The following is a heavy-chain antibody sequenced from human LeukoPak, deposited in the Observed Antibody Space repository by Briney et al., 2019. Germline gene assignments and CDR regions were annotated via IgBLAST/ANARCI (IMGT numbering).Heavy chain of an antibody. CDR1: GYTFTSYG. Sequence: ASVKVSCKASGYTFTSYGISWVRQAPGQGLEWMGWINPNSGGTNYAQKFQGRVTMTRDTSISTAYMELSRLRSDDTAVYYCAREFFIEGEVAPGDYWGQGTLVTVSS. J-gene: IGHJ4*02. V-gene: IGHV1-2*02. CDR3: AREFFIEGEVAPGDY. CDR2: INPNSGGT. D-gene: IGHD3-16*01.